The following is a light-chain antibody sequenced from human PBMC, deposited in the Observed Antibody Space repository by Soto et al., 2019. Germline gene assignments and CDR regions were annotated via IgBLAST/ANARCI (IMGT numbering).Light chain of an antibody. J-gene: IGKJ1*01. CDR1: QSISSW. CDR3: QQYSYYAT. Sequence: DIQMTQSPSTLSASVGDRVTITCRASQSISSWLAWYQQKPGRAPKLLSYKASSLESGVPSRFSGSGSGTEFTLTVTSLQPEDFATYYCQQYSYYATFGQGTKVEIK. CDR2: KAS. V-gene: IGKV1-5*03.